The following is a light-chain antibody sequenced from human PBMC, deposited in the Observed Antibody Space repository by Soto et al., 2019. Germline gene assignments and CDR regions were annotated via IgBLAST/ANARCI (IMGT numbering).Light chain of an antibody. CDR1: QTITSW. V-gene: IGKV1-5*03. CDR3: QHYNSYSEA. J-gene: IGKJ1*01. CDR2: KAS. Sequence: DIQITQSHSTLCGSVRDRLTIACRSSQTITSWLAWYQQKPGKAPKLLIYKASTLKSGVPSRFSGSGSGTEFTLTICSLQPEDFATYYCQHYNSYSEAFGQGTKV.